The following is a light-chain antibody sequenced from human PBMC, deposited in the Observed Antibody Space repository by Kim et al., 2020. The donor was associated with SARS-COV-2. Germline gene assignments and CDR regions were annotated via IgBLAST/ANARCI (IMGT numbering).Light chain of an antibody. Sequence: KTVTMSCTGSSGNIANKHVQWYQQRPGSAPTTLIYESIYRPSGVPSRFSGSIDRASNSVSLTISGLQIEDEADYYCQSCDSSNQVVFGGGTQLTVL. CDR3: QSCDSSNQVV. CDR2: ESI. CDR1: SGNIANKH. J-gene: IGLJ2*01. V-gene: IGLV6-57*02.